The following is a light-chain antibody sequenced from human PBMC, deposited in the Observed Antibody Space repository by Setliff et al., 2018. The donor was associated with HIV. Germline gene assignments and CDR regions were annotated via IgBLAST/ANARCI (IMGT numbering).Light chain of an antibody. CDR1: SGDVGIYNL. CDR3: CSYTTYSTYV. CDR2: EVN. V-gene: IGLV2-23*02. Sequence: QSALTQPASVSGSPGQSITISCTGTSGDVGIYNLVSWYQHHPGKAPKLIIYEVNKRPSGVSNRFSGSKSGNTASLTISGLQPEDETDYYCCSYTTYSTYVFGTGTKVTVL. J-gene: IGLJ1*01.